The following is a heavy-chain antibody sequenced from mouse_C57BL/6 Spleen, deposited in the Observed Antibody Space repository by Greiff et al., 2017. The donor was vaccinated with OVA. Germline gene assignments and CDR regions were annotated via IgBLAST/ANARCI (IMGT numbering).Heavy chain of an antibody. CDR3: ARNLLFDY. D-gene: IGHD2-1*01. Sequence: QVQLQQPGPELVKPWASVKLSCKASGYSFTSYWLHWVKQRPGQGLEWLGMIHPNSGSTNYNEKFKSKATLNVDKSSSTAYMQLGSLTTEDSAVDYCARNLLFDYWGQGTTLTVSS. CDR1: GYSFTSYW. V-gene: IGHV1-64*01. J-gene: IGHJ2*01. CDR2: IHPNSGST.